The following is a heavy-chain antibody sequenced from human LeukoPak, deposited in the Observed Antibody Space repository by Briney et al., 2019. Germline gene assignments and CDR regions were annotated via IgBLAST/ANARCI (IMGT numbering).Heavy chain of an antibody. CDR2: INHSGST. J-gene: IGHJ4*02. CDR1: GGSFSGYY. CDR3: ASRFAGAKGV. D-gene: IGHD3-16*01. Sequence: SETLSLTCAVYGGSFSGYYWSWIRQPPGKGLEWIGEINHSGSTNYNPSLKSRVTISVDTSKNQFSLKLSSVTAADTAVYYCASRFAGAKGVWGQGTLVTVSS. V-gene: IGHV4-34*01.